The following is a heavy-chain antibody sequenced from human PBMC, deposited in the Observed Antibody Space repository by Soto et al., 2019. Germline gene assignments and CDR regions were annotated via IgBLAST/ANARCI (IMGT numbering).Heavy chain of an antibody. CDR2: ISAYNCNT. D-gene: IGHD3-22*01. CDR3: TRSGYYSPPSY. J-gene: IGHJ4*02. V-gene: IGHV1-18*01. CDR1: GYTFTSYG. Sequence: QVQLVQAGAEVKKPGASVKVSCNASGYTFTSYGISWVRQAPGQGLEWMGWISAYNCNTNYAQNLQGRVTMTTDTTTSTVYMELRSLRSYDTAVYYCTRSGYYSPPSYWGQGNLVTVSS.